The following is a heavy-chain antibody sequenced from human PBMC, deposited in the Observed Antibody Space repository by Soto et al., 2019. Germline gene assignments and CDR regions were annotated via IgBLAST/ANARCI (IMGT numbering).Heavy chain of an antibody. J-gene: IGHJ4*03. V-gene: IGHV3-7*01. Sequence: GGSLRLSCAASGFTFSSHWMHWVRQAPGKGLEWVANIKEDGSVRFYVDSVKGRFTISRDNANDLLYLQMNSLRAEDTALYYCSKTFDVWGKGTLVTSPQ. CDR2: IKEDGSVR. CDR1: GFTFSSHW. CDR3: SKTFDV.